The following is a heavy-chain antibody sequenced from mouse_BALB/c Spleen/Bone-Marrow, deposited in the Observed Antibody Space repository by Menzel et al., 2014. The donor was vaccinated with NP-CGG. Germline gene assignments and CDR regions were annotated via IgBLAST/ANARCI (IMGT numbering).Heavy chain of an antibody. CDR3: ARLGYYGYFVD. CDR1: GFDFRRYW. V-gene: IGHV4-1*02. J-gene: IGHJ2*01. D-gene: IGHD2-3*01. CDR2: INPESSTR. Sequence: EVKVIESGGGLVQPGGSLKLSCAASGFDFRRYWMSWVRQAPGKGLEWIGEINPESSTRNYTPSLKYKFIISRDNAKNTLYLQMSKVRSEDTALCYCARLGYYGYFVDWGQGPPLTGSS.